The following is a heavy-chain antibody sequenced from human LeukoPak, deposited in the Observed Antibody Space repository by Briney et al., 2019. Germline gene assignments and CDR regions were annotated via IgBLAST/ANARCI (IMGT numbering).Heavy chain of an antibody. CDR2: IRSDGSTK. V-gene: IGHV3-30*02. CDR1: GFTFTSYG. J-gene: IGHJ4*02. Sequence: PGGSLRLSCAASGFTFTSYGMHWVRQAPCKGLEWVPFIRSDGSTKYYADSVKGRFTISRDNSKNTLSLQMNSLRAEDTAVYYCAKDLPVAYFDYWGQGTLVTVSS. CDR3: AKDLPVAYFDY.